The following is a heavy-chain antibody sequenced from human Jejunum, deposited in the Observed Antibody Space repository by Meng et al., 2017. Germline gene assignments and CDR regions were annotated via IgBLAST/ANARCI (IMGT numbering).Heavy chain of an antibody. V-gene: IGHV3-23*01. CDR2: ISGSGGNT. Sequence: GESLKISCAASGFTFSEYAMNWVRQAPGNGLEWVSVISGSGGNTNYADSVKGRFTISRDNSKNTLYLQMNSLRADDTALYYCAKGSRIVGASFFDYWGQGTLVTVSS. J-gene: IGHJ4*02. CDR3: AKGSRIVGASFFDY. CDR1: GFTFSEYA. D-gene: IGHD1-26*01.